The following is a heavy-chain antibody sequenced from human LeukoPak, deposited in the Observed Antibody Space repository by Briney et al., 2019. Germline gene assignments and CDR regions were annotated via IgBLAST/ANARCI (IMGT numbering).Heavy chain of an antibody. D-gene: IGHD1-1*01. CDR1: GGSISSYY. Sequence: SETLSLTCTVSGGSISSYYWSWIRQPPGKGLEWIGYIYYSGSTNYNPSLKSRVTISVDTSKNQFSLKLSSVTAADTAVYYCARDGMWGYPYYYYYMDVWGKGTTVTVSS. J-gene: IGHJ6*03. CDR3: ARDGMWGYPYYYYYMDV. V-gene: IGHV4-59*01. CDR2: IYYSGST.